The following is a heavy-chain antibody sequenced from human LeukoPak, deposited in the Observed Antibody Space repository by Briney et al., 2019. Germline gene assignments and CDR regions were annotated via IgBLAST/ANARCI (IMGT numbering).Heavy chain of an antibody. D-gene: IGHD3-22*01. J-gene: IGHJ6*02. CDR3: ARVYYDSSGYYPFSYGMDV. Sequence: SVKVSCKASGGTFSSYAISWVRQAPGQGLEWMGGIIPIFGTANYAQKFQGRVTITADESTSTAYMELSSLRSEDTAVYYCARVYYDSSGYYPFSYGMDVWGQGTTVTVSS. CDR1: GGTFSSYA. CDR2: IIPIFGTA. V-gene: IGHV1-69*13.